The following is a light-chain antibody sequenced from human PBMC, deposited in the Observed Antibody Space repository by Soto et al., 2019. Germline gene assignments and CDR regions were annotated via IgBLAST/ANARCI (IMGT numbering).Light chain of an antibody. Sequence: VLTQPPSVSVAPGKTARITCGGNNIGSKSVHWYQQKPGQAPVLVIYYDSDRPSGIPERFSGSNSGNTATLTISRVEAGDEADYYCQVWDSSSDHPYVFGTGTKLTVL. J-gene: IGLJ1*01. CDR1: NIGSKS. CDR3: QVWDSSSDHPYV. CDR2: YDS. V-gene: IGLV3-21*04.